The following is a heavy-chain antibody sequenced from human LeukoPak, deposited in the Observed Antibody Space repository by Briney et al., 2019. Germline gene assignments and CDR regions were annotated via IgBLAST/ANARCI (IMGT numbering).Heavy chain of an antibody. CDR3: ARIYYDSSGYYYVDY. D-gene: IGHD3-22*01. V-gene: IGHV4-59*01. Sequence: SETLPLTCTVSGGSISSYYWSWIRQPPGKGLEWIGYIYYSGSTNYNPSLKSRVTISVDTSKNQFSLKLSSVTAADTAVYYCARIYYDSSGYYYVDYWGQGTLVTVSS. CDR2: IYYSGST. CDR1: GGSISSYY. J-gene: IGHJ4*02.